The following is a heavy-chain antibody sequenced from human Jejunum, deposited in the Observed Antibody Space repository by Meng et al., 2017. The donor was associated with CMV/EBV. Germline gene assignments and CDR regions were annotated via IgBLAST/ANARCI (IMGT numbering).Heavy chain of an antibody. CDR1: YT. D-gene: IGHD3-3*01. CDR2: ISYDGSRE. CDR3: ARDSQPPPTYDFWSNNMFDP. J-gene: IGHJ5*02. V-gene: IGHV3-30-3*01. Sequence: YTMHWVRQAPGKGLEWVAAISYDGSREYYADSVKGRFTISRDNSKNTLYLQINSLRKGDAAVYYCARDSQPPPTYDFWSNNMFDPWGQGTLVTVSS.